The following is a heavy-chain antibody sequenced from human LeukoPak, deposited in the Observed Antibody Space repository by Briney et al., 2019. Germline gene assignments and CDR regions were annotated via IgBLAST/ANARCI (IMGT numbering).Heavy chain of an antibody. D-gene: IGHD1-14*01. J-gene: IGHJ4*02. CDR1: GFTFGGYG. CDR3: TRYNNDHFDY. Sequence: GGSLRLSCAGSGFTFGGYGMHWFRQTPGKGLEWVAVIAYDGSRASYADSVKGRFTISRDNSKNTMSVQMDDLRAEDTAVYYCTRYNNDHFDYWGQGTPVTVSS. V-gene: IGHV3-33*03. CDR2: IAYDGSRA.